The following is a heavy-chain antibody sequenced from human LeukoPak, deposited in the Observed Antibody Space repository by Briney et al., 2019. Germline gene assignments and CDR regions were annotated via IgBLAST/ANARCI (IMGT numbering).Heavy chain of an antibody. J-gene: IGHJ4*02. V-gene: IGHV1-2*06. CDR1: GYTFTGYY. CDR3: ARAGLYNSGYGTKIIFDY. D-gene: IGHD6-19*01. CDR2: INPNSGGT. Sequence: ASVKVSCKASGYTFTGYYMHWVRQAPGQGLEWMGRINPNSGGTNYAQKFQGRVTMTRDTSISTAYMELSRLRSDDTAVYYCARAGLYNSGYGTKIIFDYWGQGTLVTVSS.